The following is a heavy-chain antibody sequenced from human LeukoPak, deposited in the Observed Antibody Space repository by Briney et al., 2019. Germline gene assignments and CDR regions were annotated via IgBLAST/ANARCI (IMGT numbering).Heavy chain of an antibody. CDR1: GFTFSSYG. V-gene: IGHV3-30*18. Sequence: GGSLRLSCAASGFTFSSYGMHWVRQAPGKGLEWVAVISYDGSNKYYADSVKGRFTISRDNSKNTLYLQMNSLRAEDTAVYYCAKDQYRSSTSCYAFDYWGQGTLVTVSS. CDR2: ISYDGSNK. J-gene: IGHJ4*02. D-gene: IGHD2-2*01. CDR3: AKDQYRSSTSCYAFDY.